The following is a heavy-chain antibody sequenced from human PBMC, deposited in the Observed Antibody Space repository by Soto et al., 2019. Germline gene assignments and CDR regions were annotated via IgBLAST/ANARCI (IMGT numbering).Heavy chain of an antibody. CDR1: GGSFSRYY. CDR3: ARTPNRSGSYFRY. D-gene: IGHD1-26*01. Sequence: QVQLQQWGAGLLKPSETLSLTCAVYGGSFSRYYWSWIRQPPGKGLEWIGEINHSGSTNYNPSLKSRVTISVDTSKNQFSLKLSSVTAADTAVYYCARTPNRSGSYFRYWGQGTLVTVSS. J-gene: IGHJ4*02. V-gene: IGHV4-34*01. CDR2: INHSGST.